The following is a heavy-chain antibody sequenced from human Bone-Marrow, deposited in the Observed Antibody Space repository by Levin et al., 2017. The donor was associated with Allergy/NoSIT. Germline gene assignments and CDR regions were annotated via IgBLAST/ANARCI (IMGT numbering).Heavy chain of an antibody. Sequence: KPSETLSLTRTVSGGSISSAGYHWTWIRQYPGKGLEWIGYISYRGSTYFNPSLKSRLTMSIDTSEQHFSLNLTSVSAADMAIYYCARLDGYSFDYWGQGALVTVSS. CDR2: ISYRGST. J-gene: IGHJ4*02. D-gene: IGHD1-1*01. V-gene: IGHV4-31*03. CDR3: ARLDGYSFDY. CDR1: GGSISSAGYH.